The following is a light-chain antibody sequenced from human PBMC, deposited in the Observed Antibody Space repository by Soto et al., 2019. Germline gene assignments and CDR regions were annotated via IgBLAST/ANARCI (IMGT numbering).Light chain of an antibody. CDR1: SSDVGGYNY. J-gene: IGLJ1*01. Sequence: QPALTQPPSASGSPGQSVTISCTGTSSDVGGYNYVSWYQQHPGKAPKLMIYEVSKRPSGVPDRFSGSKSGHTASLTVSGLQAEDEADYYCSSYAGSNNFPYVFGTGTKVTVL. V-gene: IGLV2-8*01. CDR3: SSYAGSNNFPYV. CDR2: EVS.